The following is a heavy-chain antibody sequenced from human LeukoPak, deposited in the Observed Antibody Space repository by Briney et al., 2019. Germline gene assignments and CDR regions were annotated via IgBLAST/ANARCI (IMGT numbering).Heavy chain of an antibody. D-gene: IGHD6-13*01. J-gene: IGHJ3*02. CDR1: GFSFRNYD. V-gene: IGHV3-13*01. Sequence: PGGSLRLSCSASGFSFRNYDMHWVRQPTGKGLKCVSAVGTGGDTYYAGSVKGRFTVVRENAKNTLYLQMNSLRAGDTAMYYCARRSAAAGIDAFDIWGQGTMVTVSS. CDR3: ARRSAAAGIDAFDI. CDR2: VGTGGDT.